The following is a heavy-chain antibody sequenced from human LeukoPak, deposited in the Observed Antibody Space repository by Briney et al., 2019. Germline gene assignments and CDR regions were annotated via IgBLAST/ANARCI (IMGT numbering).Heavy chain of an antibody. J-gene: IGHJ3*02. CDR1: GGSIATYH. V-gene: IGHV4-59*01. CDR2: IHVSGTT. Sequence: SETLSLTCTVSGGSIATYHWTWIRQPPGKGLEWIGYIHVSGTTNYNPSLKSRVTMSVDTSKNQVSLSLTPVTAADTAVYYCARGDGYDGSLDIWGQGTMVTVSS. D-gene: IGHD3-22*01. CDR3: ARGDGYDGSLDI.